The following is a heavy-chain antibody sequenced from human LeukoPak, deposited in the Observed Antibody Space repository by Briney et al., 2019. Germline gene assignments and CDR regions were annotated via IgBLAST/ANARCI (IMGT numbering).Heavy chain of an antibody. D-gene: IGHD3-10*01. CDR2: IIPFLDTA. CDR1: GGTFSSYA. V-gene: IGHV1-69*04. J-gene: IGHJ6*02. Sequence: SVKVSCKASGGTFSSYAISWVRQAPGQGLEWMGRIIPFLDTADYTQRFRGRVTFTADKSARTAYMHLSSLRSVDTAVYYCAREGRAHGSGIRYGMDVWGQGTTVTVSS. CDR3: AREGRAHGSGIRYGMDV.